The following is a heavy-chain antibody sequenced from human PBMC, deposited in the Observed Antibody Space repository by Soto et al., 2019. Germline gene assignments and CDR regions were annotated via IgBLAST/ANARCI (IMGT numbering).Heavy chain of an antibody. CDR1: GFTFSSYA. CDR3: AKGPGDYDILTGYSDYYGMDV. CDR2: ISGSGGST. D-gene: IGHD3-9*01. V-gene: IGHV3-23*01. J-gene: IGHJ6*02. Sequence: EVQLLESGGGLVQPGGSLRLSCAASGFTFSSYAMSWVRQAPGKGLEWVSAISGSGGSTYYADSVKGRLTISRDNSKNTLYLKMNSLRAEDTAVYYCAKGPGDYDILTGYSDYYGMDVWGQGTTVTVSS.